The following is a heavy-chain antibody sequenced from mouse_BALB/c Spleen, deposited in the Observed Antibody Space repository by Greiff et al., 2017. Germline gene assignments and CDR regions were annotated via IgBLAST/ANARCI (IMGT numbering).Heavy chain of an antibody. J-gene: IGHJ4*01. D-gene: IGHD2-1*01. CDR3: ARDDGNHYYAMDY. CDR2: INPYNGAT. Sequence: EVKLMESGPELVKPGASVKISCKASGYSFTGYYMHWVKQSHVKSLEWIGRINPYNGATSYNQNFKDKASLTVVKSSSTAYVQLHSLTSEDSAVYDCARDDGNHYYAMDYWGQGTSVTVSS. V-gene: IGHV1-31*01. CDR1: GYSFTGYY.